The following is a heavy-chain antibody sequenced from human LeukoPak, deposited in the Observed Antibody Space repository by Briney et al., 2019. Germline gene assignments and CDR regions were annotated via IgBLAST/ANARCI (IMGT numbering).Heavy chain of an antibody. CDR3: ASGLDTTEYSSSSDY. CDR1: GGSISSYY. J-gene: IGHJ4*02. V-gene: IGHV4-59*08. Sequence: SETLSLTCTVSGGSISSYYWSWIRQPPGKGLEWIGYMYYSGSTNYNPSLKSRVTITVDTSKNQFSLKLSSVTAADTAVYYCASGLDTTEYSSSSDYWGQGTLVTVSS. CDR2: MYYSGST. D-gene: IGHD6-6*01.